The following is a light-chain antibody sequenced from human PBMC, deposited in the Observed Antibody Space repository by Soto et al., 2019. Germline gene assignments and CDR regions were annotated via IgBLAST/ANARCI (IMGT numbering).Light chain of an antibody. CDR1: SSNIGDNT. Sequence: QSVLTQPPSASGTPGQSVTISCSGSSSNIGDNTVNWYQQLPGTAPKLLMYSNDQRWSGVPDRFSGSKSGTSASLAISGLQSEDEADYYCAVWDDSLDGVVFGGATQLTVL. V-gene: IGLV1-44*01. CDR3: AVWDDSLDGVV. CDR2: SND. J-gene: IGLJ2*01.